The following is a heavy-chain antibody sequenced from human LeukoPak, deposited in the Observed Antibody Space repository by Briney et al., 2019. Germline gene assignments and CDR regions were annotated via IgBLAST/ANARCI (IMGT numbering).Heavy chain of an antibody. D-gene: IGHD3-16*01. Sequence: GGSLRLSCAASGFTFSSYSMNWVRQAPGKELEWVSSISSSSSYIYYADSVKGRFTISRDNAKNSLYLQMNSLRAEDTAVYYCARVWGYGNWYFDYWGQGTLVTVSS. CDR2: ISSSSSYI. J-gene: IGHJ4*02. CDR3: ARVWGYGNWYFDY. V-gene: IGHV3-21*01. CDR1: GFTFSSYS.